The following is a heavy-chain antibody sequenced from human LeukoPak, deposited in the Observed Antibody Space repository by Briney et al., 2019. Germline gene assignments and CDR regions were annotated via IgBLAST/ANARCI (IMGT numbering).Heavy chain of an antibody. CDR3: ARGREMGDTAMRLDY. Sequence: SETLSLTCAVYGGSFRGYYWSWIRQPPGKGLEWIGDINHSGSTNYNPYLKSRGTISVDPSKNQFSLKLSAVAAADTAVYCCARGREMGDTAMRLDYWGQGTLVTVSS. D-gene: IGHD5-18*01. J-gene: IGHJ4*02. CDR1: GGSFRGYY. CDR2: INHSGST. V-gene: IGHV4-34*01.